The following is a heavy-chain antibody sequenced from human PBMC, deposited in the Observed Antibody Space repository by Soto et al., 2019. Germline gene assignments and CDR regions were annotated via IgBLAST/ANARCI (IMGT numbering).Heavy chain of an antibody. CDR1: GYTFTSYG. J-gene: IGHJ6*03. Sequence: ASVKVSCKASGYTFTSYGISWVRQAPGQGLEWMGWISAYNGNTNYAQKLQGRVTMTTDTSTSTAYMELRSLRSDDTAVYYCARDRIVRGVIITFDHYYMDVWGKGTTVTVSS. CDR3: ARDRIVRGVIITFDHYYMDV. CDR2: ISAYNGNT. V-gene: IGHV1-18*01. D-gene: IGHD3-10*02.